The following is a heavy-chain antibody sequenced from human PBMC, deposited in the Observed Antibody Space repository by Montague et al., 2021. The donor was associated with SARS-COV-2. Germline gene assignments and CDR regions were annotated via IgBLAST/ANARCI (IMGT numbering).Heavy chain of an antibody. CDR1: GGSINSYY. Sequence: SETLSLTCGVSGGSINSYYWSWIRQPAGKGLEWIGRIYTSGRTNHSPSLKSRVTISVDTSRNHLSLKLTSVTAADTAVYYCARDSRSSGWGYWYYGLDVWGQGTTVTVSS. CDR3: ARDSRSSGWGYWYYGLDV. J-gene: IGHJ6*02. CDR2: IYTSGRT. D-gene: IGHD6-19*01. V-gene: IGHV4-4*07.